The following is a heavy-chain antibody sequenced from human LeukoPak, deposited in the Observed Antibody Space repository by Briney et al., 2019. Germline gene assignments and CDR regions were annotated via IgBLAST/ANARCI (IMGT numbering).Heavy chain of an antibody. CDR2: IKHDGKEK. CDR3: AKEHYQNTGGASACEF. D-gene: IGHD2-8*02. J-gene: IGHJ4*02. CDR1: GFSFISYV. Sequence: PGGSLRLSCAASGFSFISYVMHWVRQAPGKGLEWVAFIKHDGKEKFYADSVRGRFTISRDNSKSTMYLQINGLTVEDTAVYYCAKEHYQNTGGASACEFWGPGTLVTVSS. V-gene: IGHV3-30*02.